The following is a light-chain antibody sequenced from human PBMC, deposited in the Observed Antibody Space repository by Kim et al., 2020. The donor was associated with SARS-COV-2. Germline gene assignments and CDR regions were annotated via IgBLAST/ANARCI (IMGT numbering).Light chain of an antibody. V-gene: IGLV2-14*03. J-gene: IGLJ1*01. CDR2: DVS. CDR3: SSYTSSSTYV. CDR1: SSDVGGYNY. Sequence: GRSLTLSCTGTSSDVGGYNYVSWYQQHPGKAPKLMIYDVSNRPSGVSNRFSGSKSGNTASLTISGLQAEDEADYYCSSYTSSSTYVFGTGTKVTVL.